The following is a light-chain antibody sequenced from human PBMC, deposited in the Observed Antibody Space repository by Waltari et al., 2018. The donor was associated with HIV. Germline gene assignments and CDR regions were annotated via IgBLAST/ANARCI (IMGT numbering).Light chain of an antibody. Sequence: QPALTQYSSASASLGSSVKLTCTLTSGHSKNTIAWHQQQPGKAPRYLMKLEGGGGYNKGSGVPERFAGSSSGADRYLTISNLQFEDEADYYCETWDSSTWVFGGGTKVTVL. CDR2: LEGGGGY. CDR3: ETWDSSTWV. V-gene: IGLV4-60*02. J-gene: IGLJ3*02. CDR1: SGHSKNT.